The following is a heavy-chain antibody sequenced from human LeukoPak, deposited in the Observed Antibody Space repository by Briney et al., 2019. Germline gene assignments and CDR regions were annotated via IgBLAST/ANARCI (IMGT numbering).Heavy chain of an antibody. CDR1: GFTFSSYS. D-gene: IGHD1/OR15-1a*01. V-gene: IGHV3-21*01. J-gene: IGHJ3*02. CDR2: ISGSSSYI. CDR3: ARDGYNWIKDAFDI. Sequence: PGGSLRLSCAASGFTFSSYSMNWVRQAPGKGLEWVSSISGSSSYIYYADSVKGRFTISRDNAKNSLYLQMNSLRAEDTAVYYCARDGYNWIKDAFDIWGQGTMVTVSS.